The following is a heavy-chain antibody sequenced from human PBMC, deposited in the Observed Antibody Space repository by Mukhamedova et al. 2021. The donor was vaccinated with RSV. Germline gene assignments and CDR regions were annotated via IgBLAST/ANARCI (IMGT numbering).Heavy chain of an antibody. CDR3: VKDRRPSGSYYLIDYFDL. CDR2: ISWNGGKV. Sequence: GISWNGGKVGYEDSVKGRFSISRDNANNSLYLEMNILNAEDTALYYRVKDRRPSGSYYLIDYFDLWGQGTLVTVSS. V-gene: IGHV3-9*01. J-gene: IGHJ4*02. D-gene: IGHD3-10*01.